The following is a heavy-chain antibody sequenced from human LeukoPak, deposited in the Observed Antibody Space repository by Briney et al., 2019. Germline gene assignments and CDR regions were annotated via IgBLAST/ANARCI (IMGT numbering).Heavy chain of an antibody. CDR2: ISSNGGST. Sequence: GGSLRLSCSASGFTFSSYAMHWVRQAPGKGLEYVSAISSNGGSTYYADSVKGRFTISRDNSKNTLYLQMSSLRAEDTAVYYRVKGGRGAAIKNGMDVWGKGTTVTVSS. CDR3: VKGGRGAAIKNGMDV. D-gene: IGHD2-2*01. V-gene: IGHV3-64D*06. J-gene: IGHJ6*04. CDR1: GFTFSSYA.